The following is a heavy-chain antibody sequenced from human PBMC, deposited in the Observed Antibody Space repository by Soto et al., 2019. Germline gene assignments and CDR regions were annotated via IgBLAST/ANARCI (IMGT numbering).Heavy chain of an antibody. D-gene: IGHD2-8*01. J-gene: IGHJ6*03. Sequence: PGGSLRLSCAASGFTFSSYAMSWVRQAPGKGLEWVSAISGSGGSTYYADSVKGRFTISRDNSKNTLYLQMNSLRAEDTAVYYCAKDKDIVLMVYAMNKKYYYYMDVWGKGTTVTVSS. CDR3: AKDKDIVLMVYAMNKKYYYYMDV. V-gene: IGHV3-23*01. CDR1: GFTFSSYA. CDR2: ISGSGGST.